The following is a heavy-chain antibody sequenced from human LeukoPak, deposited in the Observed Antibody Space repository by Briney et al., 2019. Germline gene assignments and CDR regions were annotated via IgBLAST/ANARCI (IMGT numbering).Heavy chain of an antibody. CDR2: IYYSGST. CDR1: GYSISSGYY. CDR3: ARFRGHYYDFRSGYYTFGGYYFDY. Sequence: SETLSLTCTVSGYSISSGYYWGWIRQPPGKGLEWIGSIYYSGSTHYNPSLESRVTISVDTSKNQFSLKLSSVTAADTAVYYCARFRGHYYDFRSGYYTFGGYYFDYWGQGTLVTVSS. V-gene: IGHV4-38-2*02. D-gene: IGHD3-3*01. J-gene: IGHJ4*02.